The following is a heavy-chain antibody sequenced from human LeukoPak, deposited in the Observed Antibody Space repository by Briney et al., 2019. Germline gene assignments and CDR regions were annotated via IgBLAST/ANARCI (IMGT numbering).Heavy chain of an antibody. CDR1: GFNFNSYT. CDR3: AKEVPYCGGDCSVLIDH. D-gene: IGHD2-21*02. Sequence: PGGSLRLSCAASGFNFNSYTMNWVRQAPGKGLEWVSMISSASSTIYYANSVKGRFTISRDNAKNLLYLQMNSLRADDTAVYYCAKEVPYCGGDCSVLIDHWGQGTLVTVSS. J-gene: IGHJ4*02. V-gene: IGHV3-48*04. CDR2: ISSASSTI.